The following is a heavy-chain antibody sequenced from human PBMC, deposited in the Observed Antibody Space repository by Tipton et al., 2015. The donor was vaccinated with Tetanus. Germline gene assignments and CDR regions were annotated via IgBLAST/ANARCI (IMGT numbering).Heavy chain of an antibody. J-gene: IGHJ4*02. CDR2: ILWNSARI. CDR3: ARGGTMDY. CDR1: GFTSDEHA. V-gene: IGHV3-9*02. D-gene: IGHD1-1*01. Sequence: SLRLSCAASGFTSDEHAMHWVRQAPGKGLEWVSGILWNSARIGYADSVKGRFTISIDNAKNSLYLEMNSLRAEDAALYYCARGGTMDYWGQGTLVTVSA.